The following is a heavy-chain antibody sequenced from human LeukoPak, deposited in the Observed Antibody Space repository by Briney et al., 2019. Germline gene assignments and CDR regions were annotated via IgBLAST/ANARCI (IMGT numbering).Heavy chain of an antibody. CDR1: GGSISSGGYY. Sequence: PSETLSLTCTVSGGSISSGGYYWSWIRQHPGKGLEWIGYIYYSGSTYYNPSLKSRVTISVDTSKNQFSLKLSSVTAADTAVYYCARARYDILTGYYRHDAFDIWGQGTMVTVSS. D-gene: IGHD3-9*01. CDR2: IYYSGST. CDR3: ARARYDILTGYYRHDAFDI. V-gene: IGHV4-31*03. J-gene: IGHJ3*02.